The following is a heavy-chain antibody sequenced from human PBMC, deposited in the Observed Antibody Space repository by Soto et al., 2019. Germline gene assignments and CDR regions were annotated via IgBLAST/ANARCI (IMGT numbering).Heavy chain of an antibody. V-gene: IGHV1-3*01. CDR1: GYTFTSYA. J-gene: IGHJ4*02. D-gene: IGHD2-15*01. CDR2: INAGNGNT. CDR3: ARVPGGSSAFVDY. Sequence: QVQLVQSGAEAKKPGSSVKVSCKASGYTFTSYALHWVRQAPGQRLEWMGWINAGNGNTKYSQKFQGRVTITRDTSASTAYMELSSVRSEDTTVYYCARVPGGSSAFVDYCGQGTLVTVSS.